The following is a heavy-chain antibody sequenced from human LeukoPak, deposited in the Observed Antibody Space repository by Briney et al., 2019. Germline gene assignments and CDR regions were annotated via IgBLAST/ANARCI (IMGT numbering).Heavy chain of an antibody. V-gene: IGHV1-69*13. D-gene: IGHD3-22*01. CDR2: IIPIFGTA. CDR1: GGTFSSYT. CDR3: ARDYSDSSGLLV. Sequence: SVKVSCKASGGTFSSYTISWVRQAPGQGLEWMGGIIPIFGTANYAQKFQGRVTITADESTSTAYMELSSLRSEDTAVYYCARDYSDSSGLLVWGQGTLVTVSS. J-gene: IGHJ4*02.